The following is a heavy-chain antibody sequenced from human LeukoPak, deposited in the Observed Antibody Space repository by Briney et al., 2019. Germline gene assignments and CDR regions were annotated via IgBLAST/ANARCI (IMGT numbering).Heavy chain of an antibody. J-gene: IGHJ4*02. V-gene: IGHV4-34*01. CDR3: CSWSAKRSGRPLEY. Sequence: SETLSLTCAVYGGSFSGYYWSWIRQPPGKGLEWIGEINHSGSTNYNPSPKSRVTISVDTSKNQFSLKLSSVTAADTAVYYCCSWSAKRSGRPLEYWGQGTLGTVSS. CDR1: GGSFSGYY. D-gene: IGHD3-3*01. CDR2: INHSGST.